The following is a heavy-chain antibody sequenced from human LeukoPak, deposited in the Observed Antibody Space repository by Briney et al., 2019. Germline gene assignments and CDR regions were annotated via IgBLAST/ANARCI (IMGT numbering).Heavy chain of an antibody. V-gene: IGHV4-59*01. J-gene: IGHJ3*02. CDR2: IYYSGST. CDR3: ARRAYNWGAFDI. Sequence: PSETLSLTCTVSGGSISSYYWSWIRQPPGKGLEWIGYIYYSGSTNYNPSLKSRVTISVDTSKNQFSLKLSSVTAADTAVYYCARRAYNWGAFDIWGQGTMVTVSS. CDR1: GGSISSYY. D-gene: IGHD5-24*01.